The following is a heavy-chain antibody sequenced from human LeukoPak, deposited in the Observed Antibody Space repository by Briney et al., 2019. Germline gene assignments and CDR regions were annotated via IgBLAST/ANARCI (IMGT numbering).Heavy chain of an antibody. J-gene: IGHJ5*02. D-gene: IGHD1-26*01. CDR1: GYTSTGYY. CDR3: ARVWELLSRGSDP. V-gene: IGHV1-2*02. Sequence: ASVKVSCKASGYTSTGYYMHWVRQAPRQGLEWMGWINPNSGGTNYAQKFQGRVTMTRDTSISTAYMELSRLRSDDTAVYYCARVWELLSRGSDPWGQGTLVTVSS. CDR2: INPNSGGT.